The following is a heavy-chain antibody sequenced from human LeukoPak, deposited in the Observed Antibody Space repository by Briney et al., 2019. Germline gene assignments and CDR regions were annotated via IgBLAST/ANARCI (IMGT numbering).Heavy chain of an antibody. CDR2: IYYSGST. Sequence: SQTLSLTCTVSGGSITSGDYYWSWIRQPPGKGLEWIGYIYYSGSTYYNPSLKSRVTISVDTSKNQFSLKLSSVTAADTAVYYCARVLTTDWFDPWGQGTLVTVSS. D-gene: IGHD4-11*01. CDR3: ARVLTTDWFDP. CDR1: GGSITSGDYY. V-gene: IGHV4-30-4*01. J-gene: IGHJ5*02.